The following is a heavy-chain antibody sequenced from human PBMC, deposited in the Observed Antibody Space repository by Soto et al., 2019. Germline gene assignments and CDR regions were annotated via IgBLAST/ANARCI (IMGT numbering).Heavy chain of an antibody. D-gene: IGHD6-19*01. CDR2: ISGSGGST. J-gene: IGHJ4*02. Sequence: QPGGYLRLSCAASGFTFSSYAMSWVRQAPGKGLEWVSAISGSGGSTYYADSVKGRFTISRDNSKNTLYLQMNSLRAEDTAVYYCAKDKDSSGWYIYWCQGTLVTVSS. V-gene: IGHV3-23*01. CDR3: AKDKDSSGWYIY. CDR1: GFTFSSYA.